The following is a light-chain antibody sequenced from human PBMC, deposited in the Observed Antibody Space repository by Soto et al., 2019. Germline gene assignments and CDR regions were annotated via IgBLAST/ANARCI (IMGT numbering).Light chain of an antibody. CDR3: QQSDSTPYT. CDR2: DAS. J-gene: IGKJ2*01. Sequence: DIQMTQSPSSLSASVGYEVTITCRSSHTIMTYLNWYQQKPGKAPRLLIYDASSLLSGVPSRFSGSGSGTDFTLTIASLQPEDFSTYYCQQSDSTPYTFGQGTKVDIK. V-gene: IGKV1-39*01. CDR1: HTIMTY.